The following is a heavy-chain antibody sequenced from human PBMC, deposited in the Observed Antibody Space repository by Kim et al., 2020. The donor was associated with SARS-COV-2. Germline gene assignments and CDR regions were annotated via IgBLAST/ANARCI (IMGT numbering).Heavy chain of an antibody. CDR3: ARAMVAATFKGHYYYYMDV. J-gene: IGHJ6*03. V-gene: IGHV4-59*01. CDR1: GGSISSYY. Sequence: SETLSLTCTVSGGSISSYYWSWIRQPPGKGLEWIGYIYYSGSTNYNLSLKSRVTISVDTSKNQFSLKLSSVTAADTAVYYCARAMVAATFKGHYYYYMDVWGKGTTVTVSS. D-gene: IGHD2-15*01. CDR2: IYYSGST.